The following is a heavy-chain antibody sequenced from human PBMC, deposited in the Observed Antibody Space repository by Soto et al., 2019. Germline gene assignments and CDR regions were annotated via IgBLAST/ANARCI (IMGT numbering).Heavy chain of an antibody. CDR2: INHSGST. Sequence: SETLSLTCAVYGGFFSGYYWSWSRQPPGKGLEWIGEINHSGSTNYNPSLKSRVTISVDTSKNQFSLKLSSVTAADTAVYYCARKHMVLDAFDIWGQGTMVTVSS. CDR1: GGFFSGYY. V-gene: IGHV4-34*01. CDR3: ARKHMVLDAFDI. J-gene: IGHJ3*02. D-gene: IGHD3-10*01.